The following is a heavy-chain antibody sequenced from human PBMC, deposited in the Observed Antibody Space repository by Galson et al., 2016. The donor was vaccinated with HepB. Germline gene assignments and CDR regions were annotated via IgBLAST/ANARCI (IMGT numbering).Heavy chain of an antibody. CDR3: ARTSTWRGGHLDY. J-gene: IGHJ4*02. V-gene: IGHV3-74*03. D-gene: IGHD3-16*01. CDR2: IDTDDRTA. Sequence: SLRLSCAASGFTLSGYRMHWVRQVPGKGLVWISSIDTDDRTATYADSVKGRFTIYRDNSKNTLYLQMNSLRAEDTAVYYCARTSTWRGGHLDYWGQGTLVTVSS. CDR1: GFTLSGYR.